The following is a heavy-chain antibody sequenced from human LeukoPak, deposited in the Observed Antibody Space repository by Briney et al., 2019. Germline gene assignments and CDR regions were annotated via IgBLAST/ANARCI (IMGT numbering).Heavy chain of an antibody. CDR2: INPISGDT. J-gene: IGHJ4*02. V-gene: IGHV1-2*02. CDR1: GYTFTGYY. D-gene: IGHD4-17*01. Sequence: ASVKVSCKSSGYTFTGYYMHWVRQAPGPGLGWMGFINPISGDTNYAQNFQGRVTMTRDTSISAAYMELSSLRSDDTAVYYCTRESRYGDNYFDYWGQGTLVTVSS. CDR3: TRESRYGDNYFDY.